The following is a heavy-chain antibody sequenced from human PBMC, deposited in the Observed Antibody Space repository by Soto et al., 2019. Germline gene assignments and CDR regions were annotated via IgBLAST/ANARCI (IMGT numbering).Heavy chain of an antibody. D-gene: IGHD5-18*01. Sequence: GGSLRLSCAASGFTFSSYAMSWVRQAPGKGLGWVSAISGSGGSTYYAGSVKGRFTVSRDNSKNTLYLQMNSLRAEDTAVYYCAKAGYSCGRPLGDAFDIWGQGTMVTVS. CDR1: GFTFSSYA. V-gene: IGHV3-23*01. CDR3: AKAGYSCGRPLGDAFDI. CDR2: ISGSGGST. J-gene: IGHJ3*02.